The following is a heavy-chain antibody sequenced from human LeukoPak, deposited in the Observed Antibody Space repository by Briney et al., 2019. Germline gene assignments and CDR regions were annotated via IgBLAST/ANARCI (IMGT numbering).Heavy chain of an antibody. CDR1: GFTSSSYG. J-gene: IGHJ4*02. D-gene: IGHD6-19*01. Sequence: GRSLRLSCAASGFTSSSYGIHWVRQAPGNGLEWVAIISYDGSNKYYTDSVKGRFTISRDNSKNTVYLQMNSLRAEDTAVYYCAKSRQWLEYYFDYWGQGTLVTVSS. CDR3: AKSRQWLEYYFDY. V-gene: IGHV3-30*18. CDR2: ISYDGSNK.